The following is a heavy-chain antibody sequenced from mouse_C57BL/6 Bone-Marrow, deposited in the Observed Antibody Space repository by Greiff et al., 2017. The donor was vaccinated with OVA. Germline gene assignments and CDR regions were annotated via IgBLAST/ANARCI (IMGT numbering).Heavy chain of an antibody. Sequence: QVQLQQSGAELARPGASVKLSCKASGYTFTSYGISWVKQRTGQGLEWIGEIYPRSGNTYYNEKFKGKATLTADKSSSTAYMELRSLTSEDPAVYFCGRDGYDAYWGQGTLVTVSA. V-gene: IGHV1-81*01. CDR1: GYTFTSYG. D-gene: IGHD2-2*01. J-gene: IGHJ3*01. CDR2: IYPRSGNT. CDR3: GRDGYDAY.